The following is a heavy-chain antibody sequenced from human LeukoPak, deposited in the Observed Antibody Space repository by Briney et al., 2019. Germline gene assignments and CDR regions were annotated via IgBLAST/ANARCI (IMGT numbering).Heavy chain of an antibody. CDR2: ISYDGSNK. Sequence: GGSLRLSCAASGFTFSSYAMHWVRQAPGKGLEWVAVISYDGSNKYYADSMKGRFTISRDNSKNTLYLQMNSLRAEDTAVYYCARDGRRGAITSCDYWGQGTLVTVSS. J-gene: IGHJ4*02. V-gene: IGHV3-30-3*01. CDR1: GFTFSSYA. D-gene: IGHD3-10*01. CDR3: ARDGRRGAITSCDY.